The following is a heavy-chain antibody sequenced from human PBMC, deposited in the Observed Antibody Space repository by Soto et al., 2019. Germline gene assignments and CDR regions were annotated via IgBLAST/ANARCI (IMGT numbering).Heavy chain of an antibody. J-gene: IGHJ4*02. Sequence: SETLSLTCAVSGGSFSGYYWSWIRQPPGKGLEWIGEINHSGSTNYNPSLKSRVTISVDTSKNQSSLKLSSVTAADTAVYYCARDATDYYDSSGYYDYWGQGTLVTVSS. CDR2: INHSGST. CDR1: GGSFSGYY. D-gene: IGHD3-22*01. V-gene: IGHV4-34*01. CDR3: ARDATDYYDSSGYYDY.